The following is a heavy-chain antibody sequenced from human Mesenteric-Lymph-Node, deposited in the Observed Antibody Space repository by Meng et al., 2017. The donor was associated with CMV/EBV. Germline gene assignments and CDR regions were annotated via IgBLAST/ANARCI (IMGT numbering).Heavy chain of an antibody. CDR1: GFTFGHHS. Sequence: GESLKISCVGSGFTFGHHSIYWVRQAPGKGLEWVSSISSSSTYIHYADSVKGRFTISRDNAKNTLFLEMNSLRADDTAVYYCARTSSTSCYDWGQGTLVTVSS. CDR3: ARTSSTSCYD. D-gene: IGHD2-2*01. J-gene: IGHJ4*02. CDR2: ISSSSTYI. V-gene: IGHV3-21*01.